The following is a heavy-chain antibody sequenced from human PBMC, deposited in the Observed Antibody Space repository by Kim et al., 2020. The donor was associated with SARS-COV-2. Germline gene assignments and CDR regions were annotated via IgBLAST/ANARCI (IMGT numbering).Heavy chain of an antibody. CDR1: GFTFDDYA. CDR3: AKAEYSSSSGRREDYYF. V-gene: IGHV3-9*01. CDR2: ISWNSGSI. J-gene: IGHJ4*01. D-gene: IGHD6-6*01. Sequence: GGSLRLSCAASGFTFDDYAMHWVRQAPGKGLEWVSGISWNSGSIGYADSVKGRFTISRDNAKNSLYLQMNSLRAEDKALYYCAKAEYSSSSGRREDYYF.